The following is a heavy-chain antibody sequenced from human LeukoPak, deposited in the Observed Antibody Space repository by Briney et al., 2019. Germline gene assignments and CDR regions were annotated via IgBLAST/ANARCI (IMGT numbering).Heavy chain of an antibody. D-gene: IGHD3-9*01. CDR3: AKDRSGWVLRYFDWQTDY. Sequence: PGGSLRLSCAASGFTFSSYAMSWVRQAPGKGLEWVSAISGSGGSTYYADSVKGRFTISRDISKNTLYLQMNSLRAEDTAVYYCAKDRSGWVLRYFDWQTDYWGQGTLVTVSS. V-gene: IGHV3-23*01. CDR1: GFTFSSYA. CDR2: ISGSGGST. J-gene: IGHJ4*02.